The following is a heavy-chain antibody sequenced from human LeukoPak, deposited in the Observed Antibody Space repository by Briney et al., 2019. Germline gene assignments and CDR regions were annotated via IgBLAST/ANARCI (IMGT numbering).Heavy chain of an antibody. CDR1: GYSFTSYW. CDR3: ARPTMVRGRYGYGMDV. D-gene: IGHD3-10*01. CDR2: IYPGDSDT. V-gene: IGHV5-51*01. J-gene: IGHJ6*02. Sequence: GESLKISCKGSGYSFTSYWIGWVRQMPGKGLEWMGIIYPGDSDTRYGPSFQGQVTISADKSISTAYLQWSSLKASDTAMYYCARPTMVRGRYGYGMDVWGQGTTVTVSS.